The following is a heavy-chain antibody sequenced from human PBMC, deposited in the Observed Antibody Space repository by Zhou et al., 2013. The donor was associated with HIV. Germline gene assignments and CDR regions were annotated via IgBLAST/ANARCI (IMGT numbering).Heavy chain of an antibody. V-gene: IGHV1-69*05. CDR1: GGIVISIA. Sequence: QVQLLQSGTEVKKPGSSVTVSCKASGGIVISIAISWVRQAPGQGLEWMGGIIPIFGRANYAQKFRGRVVITTDESTNTAYMELSGLRSEDTGVYYCASPGDGSAVAAQYYFDYWGQGTLVTVSS. D-gene: IGHD6-19*01. J-gene: IGHJ4*02. CDR2: IIPIFGRA. CDR3: ASPGDGSAVAAQYYFDY.